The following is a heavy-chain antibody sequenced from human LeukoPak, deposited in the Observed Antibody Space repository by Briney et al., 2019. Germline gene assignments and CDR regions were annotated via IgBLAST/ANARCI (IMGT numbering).Heavy chain of an antibody. CDR1: GFTFSSYS. D-gene: IGHD3-10*01. CDR3: ARDGLDYYGWNYYYMDV. Sequence: KTGGSLRLSCAASGFTFSSYSMNWVRQAPGKGLAWVLSISSSSSYIYYADSVKGRFTISRDNAKNSLYLQMNSLRAEDTAVYYCARDGLDYYGWNYYYMDVWGKGTTVTVSS. J-gene: IGHJ6*03. CDR2: ISSSSSYI. V-gene: IGHV3-21*01.